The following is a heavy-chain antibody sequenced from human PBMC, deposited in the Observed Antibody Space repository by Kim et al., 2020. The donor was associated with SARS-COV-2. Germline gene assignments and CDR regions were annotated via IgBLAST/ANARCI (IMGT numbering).Heavy chain of an antibody. D-gene: IGHD3-22*01. CDR2: ISSSSSYI. Sequence: GGSLRLSCAASGFTFSSYSMNWVRQAPGKGLEWVSSISSSSSYIYYADSVKGRFTISRDNAKNSLYLQMNSLRAEDTAVYYCARDSSYYYDSSGYYYSLDYWGQGTLVTVSS. CDR1: GFTFSSYS. V-gene: IGHV3-21*01. CDR3: ARDSSYYYDSSGYYYSLDY. J-gene: IGHJ4*02.